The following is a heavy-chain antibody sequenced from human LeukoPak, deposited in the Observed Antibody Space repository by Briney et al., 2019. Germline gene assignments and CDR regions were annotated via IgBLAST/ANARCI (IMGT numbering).Heavy chain of an antibody. V-gene: IGHV3-23*01. CDR3: AKVKGFGELSPSDAFDI. J-gene: IGHJ3*02. D-gene: IGHD3-10*01. Sequence: QAGGSLRLSCAASGFTFSSYAMSWVRQAPGKGLEWVSAISGSGGSTYCADSVKGRFTISRDNSKNTLYLQMNSLRAEDTAVYYCAKVKGFGELSPSDAFDIWGQGTMVTVSS. CDR2: ISGSGGST. CDR1: GFTFSSYA.